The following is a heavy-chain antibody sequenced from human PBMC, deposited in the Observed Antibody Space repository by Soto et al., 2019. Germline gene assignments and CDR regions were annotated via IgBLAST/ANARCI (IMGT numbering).Heavy chain of an antibody. CDR3: AKYGTTSRSAFDP. CDR2: ISGSGSTT. D-gene: IGHD2-2*01. V-gene: IGHV3-23*01. J-gene: IGHJ5*02. Sequence: PGGSLRLSCAASGFTFSSYAMSWVRQAPGKGLEWVSSISGSGSTTYHADSVKGRLTISRDNSKNTLYLQMISLRAEDTAVYYCAKYGTTSRSAFDPWGQGTLVTVSS. CDR1: GFTFSSYA.